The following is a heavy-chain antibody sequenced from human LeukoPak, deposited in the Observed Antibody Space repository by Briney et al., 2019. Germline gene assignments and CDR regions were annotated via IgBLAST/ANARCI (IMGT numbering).Heavy chain of an antibody. J-gene: IGHJ4*02. V-gene: IGHV4-4*07. D-gene: IGHD4-17*01. CDR3: AREGPFFYGDSPLDY. CDR1: GDSISSYY. CDR2: IYISGST. Sequence: SETLSLTCTVSGDSISSYYWSWIRQPAGKGLEWIGRIYISGSTNYNPSLKSRVSMSVDTSKNQFSLKLTSVTAADTAVYYCAREGPFFYGDSPLDYWGQGTLVTVSS.